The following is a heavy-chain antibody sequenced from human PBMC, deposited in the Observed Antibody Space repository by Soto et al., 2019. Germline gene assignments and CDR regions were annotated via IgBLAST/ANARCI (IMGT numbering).Heavy chain of an antibody. CDR3: ARWRGIYGETVFDY. Sequence: EVQLVESGGGLVQPGGSLRLPCAASGFTVSSNYMSWVRQAPGKGLEWVSVIYSGGRTYYADSVKARFTMSRDNSKNTLYLQIYSLRAEDTAVYDCARWRGIYGETVFDYWGQGTLVTVTS. V-gene: IGHV3-66*01. J-gene: IGHJ4*02. CDR1: GFTVSSNY. D-gene: IGHD4-17*01. CDR2: IYSGGRT.